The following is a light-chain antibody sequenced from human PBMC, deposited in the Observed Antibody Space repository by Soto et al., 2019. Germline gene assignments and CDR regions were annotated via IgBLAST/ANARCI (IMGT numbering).Light chain of an antibody. CDR2: GAS. CDR3: QQYNNWPQT. V-gene: IGKV3-15*01. Sequence: EIVMTQSPATVSVSPGERATLSCRASQSFGTNLAWYQQTPGQAPRLLIYGASIRATGVPDRFSGSGSGTDFTLTISSLRSEDVEVYYCQQYNNWPQTFGQGTKVEIK. J-gene: IGKJ1*01. CDR1: QSFGTN.